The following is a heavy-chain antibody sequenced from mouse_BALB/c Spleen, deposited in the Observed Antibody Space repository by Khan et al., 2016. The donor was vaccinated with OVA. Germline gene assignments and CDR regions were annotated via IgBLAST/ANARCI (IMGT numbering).Heavy chain of an antibody. V-gene: IGHV1-7*01. CDR1: GYTFINYW. J-gene: IGHJ2*01. CDR2: INPSTGYT. Sequence: VQLQESGAELAKPGASVKMSCKASGYTFINYWILWVKQRPGQGLEWIGYINPSTGYTEYNQKFKDKATLTADKSSSTAYMQLSSLTSEDSAVYDCARRGLRWNFDYWGQGTTLTVSS. CDR3: ARRGLRWNFDY. D-gene: IGHD1-1*01.